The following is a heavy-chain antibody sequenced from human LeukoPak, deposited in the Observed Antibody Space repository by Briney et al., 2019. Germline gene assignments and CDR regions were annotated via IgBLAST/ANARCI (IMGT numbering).Heavy chain of an antibody. V-gene: IGHV3-66*01. D-gene: IGHD5-12*01. CDR3: AKEIQWLRALDY. CDR2: IYSGGST. J-gene: IGHJ4*02. Sequence: GGSLRLSCAASGFTVSSNYMSWVRQAPGKGLEWVSVIYSGGSTYYADSVKGRFTISRDNSKNTLYLQMNSLRAEDTAVYYCAKEIQWLRALDYWGQGTLVTVSS. CDR1: GFTVSSNY.